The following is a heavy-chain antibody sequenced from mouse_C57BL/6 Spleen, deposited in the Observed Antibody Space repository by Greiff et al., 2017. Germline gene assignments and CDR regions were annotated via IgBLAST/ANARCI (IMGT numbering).Heavy chain of an antibody. CDR1: GFTFSDAW. V-gene: IGHV6-6*01. CDR2: IRNKGNNHAT. CDR3: TRGPVDY. Sequence: DVHLVESGGGLVQPGGSLKLSCAASGFTFSDAWMDWVRQSPEKGLEWVADIRNKGNNHATYYAESVKGRFTISREDSKSSVYLQKNSLRAEDTGIYYCTRGPVDYWGQGTTLTVSS. J-gene: IGHJ2*01.